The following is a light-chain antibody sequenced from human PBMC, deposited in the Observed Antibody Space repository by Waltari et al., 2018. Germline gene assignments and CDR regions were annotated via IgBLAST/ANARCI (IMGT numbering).Light chain of an antibody. Sequence: EIVLTQSPCTLSLSPGERSTLSCRASQSVGGTLAWYQQKPGQAPRLLMYGTSIRAPGTPDRFSGTGSGTDFSLTISRLEPEDFAVYYCQHYVRLPATFGQGTKVEIK. CDR2: GTS. CDR3: QHYVRLPAT. J-gene: IGKJ1*01. V-gene: IGKV3-20*01. CDR1: QSVGGT.